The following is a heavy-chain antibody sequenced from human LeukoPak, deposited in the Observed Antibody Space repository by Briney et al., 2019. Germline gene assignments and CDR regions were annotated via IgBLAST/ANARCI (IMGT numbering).Heavy chain of an antibody. J-gene: IGHJ4*02. V-gene: IGHV3-30*04. D-gene: IGHD6-13*01. Sequence: GRSLRLSCAASGFTFSSYAMHWVRQAPGKGLEWVAVISYDGSNKYYADSVKGRFTISRDNSKITLYLQMNSLRAEDTAVYHCARVPGVYKQQRVNPLYYFDYGGQGTLVTVSS. CDR2: ISYDGSNK. CDR1: GFTFSSYA. CDR3: ARVPGVYKQQRVNPLYYFDY.